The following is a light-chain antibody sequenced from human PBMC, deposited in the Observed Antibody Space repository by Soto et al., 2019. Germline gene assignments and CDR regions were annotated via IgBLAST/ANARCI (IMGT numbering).Light chain of an antibody. V-gene: IGKV3-20*01. J-gene: IGKJ1*01. CDR1: QSVNSNY. Sequence: EVVLTQSPGTLSLSPGERATLTCRASQSVNSNYLAWYQQQPGQAPRLLIYRASSRATGIPDRFSGSGSGTDFTLTISRLEPEDFAVYFCQQFATSLWTFGQGTRVGVK. CDR2: RAS. CDR3: QQFATSLWT.